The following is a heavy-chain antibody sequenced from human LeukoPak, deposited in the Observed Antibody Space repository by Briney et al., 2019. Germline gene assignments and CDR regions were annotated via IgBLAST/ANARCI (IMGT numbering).Heavy chain of an antibody. CDR3: ARVGESSSWYPLDY. V-gene: IGHV3-48*03. D-gene: IGHD6-13*01. Sequence: AGGSLRLSCAASGFTFSSYEMNWVRQAPGKGLEWVSYISSSGSTLYYADSVKGRFTISRDNAKNSLYLQMNSLRAEDTAVYYCARVGESSSWYPLDYWGQGTLVTVSS. J-gene: IGHJ4*02. CDR1: GFTFSSYE. CDR2: ISSSGSTL.